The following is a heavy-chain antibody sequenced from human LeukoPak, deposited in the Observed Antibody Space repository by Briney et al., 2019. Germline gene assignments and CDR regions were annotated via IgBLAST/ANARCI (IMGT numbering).Heavy chain of an antibody. Sequence: SETLSLTCAVYGGSFSGYYWSWIGQPPGKGLEWIGEINHSGSTNYNPSLKSRVTISVDTSKNQFSLKLSSVTAADTAVYYCARGRPRVFYYFYGMDVWGQGTTVTVSS. CDR1: GGSFSGYY. CDR3: ARGRPRVFYYFYGMDV. J-gene: IGHJ6*02. V-gene: IGHV4-34*01. CDR2: INHSGST. D-gene: IGHD3-10*01.